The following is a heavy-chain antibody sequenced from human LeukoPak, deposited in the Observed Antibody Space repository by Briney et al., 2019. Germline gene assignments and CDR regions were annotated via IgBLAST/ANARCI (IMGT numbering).Heavy chain of an antibody. Sequence: QPGGSLRLSCAASGFTVSSNYMSWVRQAPGKGLEWVSVIYSGGRTYYADSVKGRFTISRDNSKNTLYLQMNSLRAEDMAVYYCARGYGSGTYHMDVWGKGTTVTISS. CDR2: IYSGGRT. CDR3: ARGYGSGTYHMDV. CDR1: GFTVSSNY. D-gene: IGHD3-10*01. V-gene: IGHV3-66*01. J-gene: IGHJ6*03.